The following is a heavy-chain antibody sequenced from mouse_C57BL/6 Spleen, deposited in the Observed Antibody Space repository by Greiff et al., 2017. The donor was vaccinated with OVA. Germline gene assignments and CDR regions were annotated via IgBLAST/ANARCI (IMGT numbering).Heavy chain of an antibody. D-gene: IGHD2-5*01. Sequence: QVQLQQPGAELVRPGSSVKLSCKASGYTFTSYWMHWVKQRPIQGLEWIGNIDPSDSETHYNQKFKDKATLTVDKSSNTAYMQLSSLTSEDSAVDYCARSGYSNYGWFAYWGQGTLVTVSA. CDR2: IDPSDSET. CDR3: ARSGYSNYGWFAY. CDR1: GYTFTSYW. J-gene: IGHJ3*01. V-gene: IGHV1-52*01.